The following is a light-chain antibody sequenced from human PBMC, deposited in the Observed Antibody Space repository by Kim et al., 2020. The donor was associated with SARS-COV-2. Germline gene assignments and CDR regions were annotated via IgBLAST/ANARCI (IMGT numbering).Light chain of an antibody. V-gene: IGKV1-39*01. CDR2: AAS. CDR1: QTINSH. J-gene: IGKJ2*02. Sequence: STTADETVTITSRTMQTINSHVSWNQHTPGKAPKLLIYAASRLQTGVPSRFSGEESGTSFTLTIESLKPEDFATYYCHQSYNTPGTFGRGTKREI. CDR3: HQSYNTPGT.